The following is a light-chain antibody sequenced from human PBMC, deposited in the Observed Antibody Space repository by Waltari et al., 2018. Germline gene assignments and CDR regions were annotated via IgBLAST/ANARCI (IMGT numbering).Light chain of an antibody. CDR1: QSIGIK. CDR3: QQYNNWPRGT. CDR2: DAS. J-gene: IGKJ1*01. Sequence: EMVMTQSPLTLSVSPGERATLSCRASQSIGIKLAWYQKKPGQAPLLLISDASTRAAGIPARFTGSGSGTEFTLTISSLQSEDFAFYYCQQYNNWPRGTFGQGTKVEIK. V-gene: IGKV3-15*01.